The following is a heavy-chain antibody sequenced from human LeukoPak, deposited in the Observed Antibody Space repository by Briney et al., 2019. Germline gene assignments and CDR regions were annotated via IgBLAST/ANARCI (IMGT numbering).Heavy chain of an antibody. CDR1: GFTFSSYW. J-gene: IGHJ6*02. CDR3: AREGDCSSTSCYSHYYYGMDV. CDR2: IKQDGSEK. D-gene: IGHD2-2*01. V-gene: IGHV3-7*03. Sequence: EGSLRLSCAASGFTFSSYWMSWVRQAPGKGLEWVANIKQDGSEKYYVDSVKGRFTISRDNAKNSLYLQMNSLRAEDTAVYYCAREGDCSSTSCYSHYYYGMDVWGQGTTVTVSS.